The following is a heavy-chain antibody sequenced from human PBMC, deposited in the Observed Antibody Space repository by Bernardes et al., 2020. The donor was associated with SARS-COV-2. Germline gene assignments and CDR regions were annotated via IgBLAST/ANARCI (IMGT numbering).Heavy chain of an antibody. Sequence: GGSLRLSCAASGFTFSRYSMNWVRQAPGKGLEWVSIVSAGSEATNYADSVKGRFTISRDNSQNTVYLQMNSLRVEDTAKYFCAKDKVSYSSDEFDIWGQGTMVIVSS. V-gene: IGHV3-23*01. CDR3: AKDKVSYSSDEFDI. D-gene: IGHD3-10*01. J-gene: IGHJ3*02. CDR2: VSAGSEAT. CDR1: GFTFSRYS.